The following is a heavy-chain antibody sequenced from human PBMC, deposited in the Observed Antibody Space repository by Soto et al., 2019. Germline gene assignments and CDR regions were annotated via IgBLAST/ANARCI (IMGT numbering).Heavy chain of an antibody. CDR3: AREADHNEVVAAAGGFDY. CDR1: GGSISSYY. CDR2: IYYSGST. J-gene: IGHJ4*02. Sequence: SETLSLTCTVSGGSISSYYWSWIRQPPGKGLEWIGYIYYSGSTNYNPSLKSRVTISVDTSKNQFSLKLSSVTAADTAVYYCAREADHNEVVAAAGGFDYWGQGTLVTVSS. V-gene: IGHV4-59*01. D-gene: IGHD6-13*01.